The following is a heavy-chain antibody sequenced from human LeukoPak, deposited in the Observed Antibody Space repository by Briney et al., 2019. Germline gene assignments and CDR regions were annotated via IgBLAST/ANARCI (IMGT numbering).Heavy chain of an antibody. CDR1: GDSISSGDYY. J-gene: IGHJ4*02. CDR3: ARYSDYDYFDY. V-gene: IGHV4-61*02. Sequence: SQTLSLTCTVSGDSISSGDYYWSWIRQPAGKGLEWIGRISSSGSSNYNPSLKSRVTISVDTSKNQFSLKLSSVTAADTAVYFCARYSDYDYFDYWGQGTLVTVSS. CDR2: ISSSGSS. D-gene: IGHD5-12*01.